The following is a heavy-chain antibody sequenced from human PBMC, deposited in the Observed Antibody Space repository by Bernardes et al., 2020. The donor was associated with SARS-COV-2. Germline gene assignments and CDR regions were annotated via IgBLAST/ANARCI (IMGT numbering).Heavy chain of an antibody. CDR2: INHSGST. J-gene: IGHJ5*02. CDR1: GGSFSGYY. V-gene: IGHV4-34*01. Sequence: SETLSLTCAVYGGSFSGYYWSWIRQPPGKGLEWIGEINHSGSTNYNPSLKSRVTISVDTSKNQFSLKLSSVTAADTAVYYCARERRVDTAMAGLDPWGQGTLVTVSS. D-gene: IGHD5-18*01. CDR3: ARERRVDTAMAGLDP.